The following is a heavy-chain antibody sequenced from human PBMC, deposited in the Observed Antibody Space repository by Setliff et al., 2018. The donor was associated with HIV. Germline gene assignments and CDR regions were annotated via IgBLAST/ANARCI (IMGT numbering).Heavy chain of an antibody. D-gene: IGHD6-13*01. CDR2: ISNDGTNK. CDR1: GFTFSTYA. J-gene: IGHJ4*02. V-gene: IGHV3-30*04. CDR3: ARDGPAAGTDDFDY. Sequence: GGSLRPSCAASGFTFSTYAMHWVRQAPGKGLEWVSIISNDGTNKFYADTVKGRFTISRDNAKNSLYLQMNSLRAEDTAVYYCARDGPAAGTDDFDYWGQGTQVTVSS.